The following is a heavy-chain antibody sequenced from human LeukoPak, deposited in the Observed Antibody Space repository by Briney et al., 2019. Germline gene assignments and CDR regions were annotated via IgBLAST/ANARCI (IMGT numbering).Heavy chain of an antibody. D-gene: IGHD4-17*01. CDR2: IYSGGST. CDR3: AKDRPDVMTTVTGRL. Sequence: GGSLRLSCAASGFTVSSNYMSWVRQAPGKGLEWVSVIYSGGSTYYADSVKGRFTISRDNSKNTLYLQMNSLRAEDTAVYYCAKDRPDVMTTVTGRLWGQGTLVTVSS. CDR1: GFTVSSNY. J-gene: IGHJ4*02. V-gene: IGHV3-53*01.